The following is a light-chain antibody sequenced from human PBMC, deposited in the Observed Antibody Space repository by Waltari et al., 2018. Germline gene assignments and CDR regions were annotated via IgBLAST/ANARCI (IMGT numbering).Light chain of an antibody. CDR1: QSVKNN. V-gene: IGKV1-5*03. CDR2: KAS. J-gene: IGKJ4*01. Sequence: DIQMTQSPSRLSASVGDRVTITCRASQSVKNNLAWYQPAPGKAPKVLIHKASRLESGAPSRFSGSGYGTEFTLTISSLQPDDFATYYCQEYDSLPVTFGGGTKVEI. CDR3: QEYDSLPVT.